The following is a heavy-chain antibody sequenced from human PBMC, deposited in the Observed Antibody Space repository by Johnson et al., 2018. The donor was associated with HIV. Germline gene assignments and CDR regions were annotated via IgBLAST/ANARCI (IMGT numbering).Heavy chain of an antibody. V-gene: IGHV3-15*01. CDR3: AKGPTVGPPFDL. Sequence: VQLVESGGGLVQPGGSLRLTCAASGFTFSNAWMSWVRQAPGKGLEWVGRIKSKTDGGTTDYAAPVKGRFTISREDSKNTLYLQMNSLRAEDTAVYYCAKGPTVGPPFDLWGQGTTVNVSS. J-gene: IGHJ3*01. D-gene: IGHD1-26*01. CDR2: IKSKTDGGTT. CDR1: GFTFSNAW.